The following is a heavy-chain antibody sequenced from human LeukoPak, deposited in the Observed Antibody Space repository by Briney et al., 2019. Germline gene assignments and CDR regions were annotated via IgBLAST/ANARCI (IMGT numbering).Heavy chain of an antibody. J-gene: IGHJ4*02. CDR1: GYTFTSYD. CDR3: ARVVEGYGSGSGY. CDR2: MNPNSGNT. Sequence: ASVKVSCKASGYTFTSYDINWVRQATGQGLEWMGWMNPNSGNTGYAQKFQGRVTMTRNTSISTAYMELSRLRSDDTAVYYCARVVEGYGSGSGYWGQGTLVTVSS. D-gene: IGHD3-10*01. V-gene: IGHV1-8*01.